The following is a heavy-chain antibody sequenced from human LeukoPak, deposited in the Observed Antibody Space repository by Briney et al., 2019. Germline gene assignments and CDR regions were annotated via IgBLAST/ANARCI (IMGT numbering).Heavy chain of an antibody. V-gene: IGHV1-2*06. CDR1: GGTFSSYT. J-gene: IGHJ5*02. CDR2: INPNSGGT. D-gene: IGHD3-10*01. Sequence: ASVKVPCKASGGTFSSYTISWVRQAPGQGLEWMGRINPNSGGTNYAQKFQGRVTMTRDTSISTAYMELSRLRSDDTAVYYCARGDYYGSGSSLGFDPWGQGTLVTVSS. CDR3: ARGDYYGSGSSLGFDP.